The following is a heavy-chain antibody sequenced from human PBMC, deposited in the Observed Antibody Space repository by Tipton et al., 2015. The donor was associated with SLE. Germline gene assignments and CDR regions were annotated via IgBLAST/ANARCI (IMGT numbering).Heavy chain of an antibody. V-gene: IGHV4-4*02. CDR3: ARQQLVRGHDY. CDR1: GGSISSGNW. CDR2: IYHSGST. J-gene: IGHJ4*02. Sequence: TLSLTCAVSGGSISSGNWWIWVRQPPGKGLEWIGEIYHSGSTNYNPSLKSRVTISVDKSKNHFSLNLSSVTAADTAVYYCARQQLVRGHDYWGQGTLVTVSS. D-gene: IGHD6-13*01.